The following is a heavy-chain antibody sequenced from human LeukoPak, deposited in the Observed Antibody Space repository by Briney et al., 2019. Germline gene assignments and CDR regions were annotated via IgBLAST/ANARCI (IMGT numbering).Heavy chain of an antibody. CDR2: IKSKTDGGTT. D-gene: IGHD3-3*01. V-gene: IGHV3-15*01. J-gene: IGHJ4*02. Sequence: PGGSLRLSCAASGFTFSNARMSWVRQAPGKGLEWVGRIKSKTDGGTTDYAAPVKGRFTISRDDSKNTLYLQMNSLKTEDTAVYYCTTHITYYDFWSAPGEDYFDYWGQGTLVTVSS. CDR1: GFTFSNAR. CDR3: TTHITYYDFWSAPGEDYFDY.